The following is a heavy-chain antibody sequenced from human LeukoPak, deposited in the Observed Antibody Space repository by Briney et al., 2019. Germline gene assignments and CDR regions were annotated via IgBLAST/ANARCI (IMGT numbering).Heavy chain of an antibody. CDR1: GGSISSYY. CDR2: IYYSGST. J-gene: IGHJ4*02. V-gene: IGHV4-59*01. Sequence: SETLSLTCTVSGGSISSYYWSWIRQPPGKGLEWIGYIYYSGSTNYNPSLKSRVTISVDTSKNQFSLKLSSVTAADTAVYYCARDSPVGYFDYWGQGTLATVSS. CDR3: ARDSPVGYFDY. D-gene: IGHD4-23*01.